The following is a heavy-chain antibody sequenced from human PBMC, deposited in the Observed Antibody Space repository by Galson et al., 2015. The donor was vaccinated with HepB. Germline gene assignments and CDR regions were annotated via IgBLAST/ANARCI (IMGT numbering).Heavy chain of an antibody. Sequence: CKASGYTFTSYGISWARQAPGQGLEWMGWISASNGNTNYAQKLQGRVTMTTDTSTSTAYMELRSLRSDDTAVYYCARDRKAVARAVDYWGQGTLVTVSS. V-gene: IGHV1-18*01. J-gene: IGHJ4*02. CDR2: ISASNGNT. CDR1: GYTFTSYG. D-gene: IGHD6-19*01. CDR3: ARDRKAVARAVDY.